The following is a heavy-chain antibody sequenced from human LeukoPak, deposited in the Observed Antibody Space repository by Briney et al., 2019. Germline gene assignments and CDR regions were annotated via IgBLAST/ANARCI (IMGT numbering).Heavy chain of an antibody. CDR3: ARPRAAALGAFDI. V-gene: IGHV3-48*01. CDR2: ISSSSSTI. D-gene: IGHD6-13*01. Sequence: QPGGSLRLSCSASEFTFSSFGMNWVRQAPGKGLEWVSYISSSSSTIYYADSVKGRFTISRDNAKNSLYLQMNSLRAEDTAVYYCARPRAAALGAFDIWGQGTMVTVSS. J-gene: IGHJ3*02. CDR1: EFTFSSFG.